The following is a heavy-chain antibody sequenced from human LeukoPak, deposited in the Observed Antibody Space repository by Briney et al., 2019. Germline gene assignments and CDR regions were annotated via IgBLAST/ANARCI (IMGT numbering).Heavy chain of an antibody. J-gene: IGHJ4*02. D-gene: IGHD3-22*01. Sequence: SETLSLTCAVYGGSSSGYYWSWIRKPPGKGLEWIGQINHSGSTNYSPSLKSRVTISVDTSKNQFSLKLSSVTAADTAVYYCARVSSRRLPPSYSYDRRNYFDYWGQGTLVTVSS. V-gene: IGHV4-34*01. CDR2: INHSGST. CDR3: ARVSSRRLPPSYSYDRRNYFDY. CDR1: GGSSSGYY.